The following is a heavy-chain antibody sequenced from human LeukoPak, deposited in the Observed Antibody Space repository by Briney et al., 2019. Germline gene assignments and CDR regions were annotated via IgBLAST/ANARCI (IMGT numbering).Heavy chain of an antibody. J-gene: IGHJ6*03. Sequence: GASVKVSCKASGYTFTSYGISWVRQAPGQGLEWMGWISAYNGNTNYAQKFQGRVTMTRDTSISTAYMELSRLRSDDTAVYYCARVSYGDYFYYYYMDVWGKGTTVTISS. CDR2: ISAYNGNT. CDR3: ARVSYGDYFYYYYMDV. CDR1: GYTFTSYG. D-gene: IGHD4-17*01. V-gene: IGHV1-18*01.